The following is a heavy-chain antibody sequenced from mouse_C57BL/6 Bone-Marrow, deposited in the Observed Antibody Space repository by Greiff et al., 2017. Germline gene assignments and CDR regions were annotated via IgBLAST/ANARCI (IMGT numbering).Heavy chain of an antibody. CDR3: ARRGNYEWYFDV. D-gene: IGHD2-1*01. Sequence: EVTLVESGGGLVQPGESLKLSCESNEYEFPSHDMSWVRKTPEKRLELVAAINSDGGSTYYPDTMERRFIISRDNTKKTQYLQMSSLRSEDTALYYGARRGNYEWYFDVWGTGTTVTVSS. CDR2: INSDGGST. CDR1: EYEFPSHD. J-gene: IGHJ1*03. V-gene: IGHV5-2*01.